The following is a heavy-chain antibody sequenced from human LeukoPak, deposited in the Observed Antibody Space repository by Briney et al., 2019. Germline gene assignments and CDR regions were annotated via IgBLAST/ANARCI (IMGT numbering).Heavy chain of an antibody. CDR2: MYYIGST. CDR1: GGPISSYY. Sequence: SETLSLTCTVSGGPISSYYWSWIRQPPGKGLEWIGYMYYIGSTNYNPSLKSRVTISVDTSKNQFSLKLSSVTAADTAVYYCARFNSWYYDNEYWGQGTLVTVSS. V-gene: IGHV4-59*01. J-gene: IGHJ4*02. D-gene: IGHD3-22*01. CDR3: ARFNSWYYDNEY.